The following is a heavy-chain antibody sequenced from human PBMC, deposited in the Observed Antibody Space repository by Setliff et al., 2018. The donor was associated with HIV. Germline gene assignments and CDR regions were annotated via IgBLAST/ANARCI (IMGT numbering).Heavy chain of an antibody. V-gene: IGHV5-51*01. CDR1: GYSFSNYW. Sequence: GESLKISCKGSGYSFSNYWIGWVRQMPGKGLEWMGIIYPGDSDTRYSPSFQGQVTISADKSISTAYLQWSSLEASDTAMYYCARHCNSGSCYKGNGHYGMDVWGQGTTVTV. J-gene: IGHJ6*02. CDR2: IYPGDSDT. CDR3: ARHCNSGSCYKGNGHYGMDV. D-gene: IGHD2-8*01.